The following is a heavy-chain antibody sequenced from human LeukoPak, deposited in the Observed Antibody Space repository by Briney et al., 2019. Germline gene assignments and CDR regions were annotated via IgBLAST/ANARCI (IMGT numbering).Heavy chain of an antibody. D-gene: IGHD3-22*01. J-gene: IGHJ5*02. CDR2: IYYSGST. Sequence: SETLSLTCTVSGGSISSYYWSWIRQPPGKGLEWIGYIYYSGSTNYNPSLKSRVIISVDTSKNQFSLKLSSVTAADTAVYYCARDLSYYYDSSGYYSHWFDPWGQGTLVTVSS. CDR1: GGSISSYY. V-gene: IGHV4-59*01. CDR3: ARDLSYYYDSSGYYSHWFDP.